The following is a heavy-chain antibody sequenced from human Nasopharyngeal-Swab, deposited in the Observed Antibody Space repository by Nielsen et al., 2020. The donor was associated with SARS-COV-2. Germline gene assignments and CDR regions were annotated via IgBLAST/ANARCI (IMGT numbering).Heavy chain of an antibody. D-gene: IGHD6-19*01. CDR2: ISYDGSNK. V-gene: IGHV3-30-3*01. CDR3: ARDPKWAVAGSLRTYFDY. J-gene: IGHJ4*02. Sequence: VRQAPGKGLEWVAVISYDGSNKYYADSVKGRFTISRDNSKNTLYLQMNSLRAEDTAVYYCARDPKWAVAGSLRTYFDYWGQGTLVTASS.